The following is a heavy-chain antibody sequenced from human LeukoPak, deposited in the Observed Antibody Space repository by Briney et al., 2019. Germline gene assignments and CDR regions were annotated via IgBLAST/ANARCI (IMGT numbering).Heavy chain of an antibody. CDR3: AGDHGYCGGDCYEYFQH. Sequence: GRSLRLSCAASGFTFSSYAMHWVRQAPGKGLEWVAVISYDGSNKYYADSVKGRFTISRDNSKNTLYLQMNSLRAEDTAVYYCAGDHGYCGGDCYEYFQHWGQGTLVTVSS. D-gene: IGHD2-21*02. CDR1: GFTFSSYA. CDR2: ISYDGSNK. V-gene: IGHV3-30*04. J-gene: IGHJ1*01.